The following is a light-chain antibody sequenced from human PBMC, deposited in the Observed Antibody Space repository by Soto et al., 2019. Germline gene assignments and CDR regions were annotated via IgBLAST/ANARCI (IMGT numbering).Light chain of an antibody. V-gene: IGKV3-20*01. J-gene: IGKJ4*01. CDR2: GAS. Sequence: EFVLTQSPGKLSLSPGERATLSCRASQSISSGFLAWYQQKPGQAPRLLIYGASHRGTGVPDRFSGSGSVTDFSLTISSLEPEDFAVYYCQRYGSSPPLTFGGGTKVEIK. CDR1: QSISSGF. CDR3: QRYGSSPPLT.